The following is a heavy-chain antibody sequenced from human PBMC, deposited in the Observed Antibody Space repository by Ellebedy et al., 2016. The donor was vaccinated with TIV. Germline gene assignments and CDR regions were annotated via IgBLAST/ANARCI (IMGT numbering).Heavy chain of an antibody. V-gene: IGHV3-23*01. CDR1: GFTFSRYA. Sequence: GESLKISCAVSGFTFSRYAMAWVRQAPGKGVEWVSAIGPSSNYAFYADSVKGRFTISRDNFKNTLYLQMDSLRAEDTAVYYCARILGGYSLFDYWGQGTLVTVSS. CDR3: ARILGGYSLFDY. D-gene: IGHD5-18*01. J-gene: IGHJ4*02. CDR2: IGPSSNYA.